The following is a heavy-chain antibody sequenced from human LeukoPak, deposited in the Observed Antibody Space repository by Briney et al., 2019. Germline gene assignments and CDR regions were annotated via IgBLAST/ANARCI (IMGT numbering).Heavy chain of an antibody. J-gene: IGHJ4*02. CDR3: ARVTGYTIEDYFDY. Sequence: SETLSLTCTVSGVSISGNYWSWIRQPPGKGLEWIGYIFYTGSTNYNPSLQSRVTILLDTSKNQFSLKLSSVSAADTAVYYCARVTGYTIEDYFDYWGQGTLVTVSS. CDR1: GVSISGNY. CDR2: IFYTGST. D-gene: IGHD3-9*01. V-gene: IGHV4-59*01.